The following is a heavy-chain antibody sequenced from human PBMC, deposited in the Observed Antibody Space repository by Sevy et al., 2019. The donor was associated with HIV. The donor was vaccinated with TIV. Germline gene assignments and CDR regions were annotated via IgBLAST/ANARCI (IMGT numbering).Heavy chain of an antibody. D-gene: IGHD6-13*01. Sequence: GGSLRLSCAASGFTFSSYGMHWVRQAPGKGLEWVAFIRYDGSNKYYADSVKGRFSISRDNADNSVFLQMNRLRVEDTAVYYCARSLAAAENWFDPWGQGTLVTVSS. CDR1: GFTFSSYG. CDR3: ARSLAAAENWFDP. CDR2: IRYDGSNK. V-gene: IGHV3-30*02. J-gene: IGHJ5*02.